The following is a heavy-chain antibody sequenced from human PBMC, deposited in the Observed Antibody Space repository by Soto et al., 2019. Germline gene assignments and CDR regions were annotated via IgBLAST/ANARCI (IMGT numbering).Heavy chain of an antibody. CDR1: GFTFDDYA. V-gene: IGHV3-9*01. Sequence: EVQLVESGGGLVQPGRSLRLSCAASGFTFDDYAMHWVRQAPGKGLEWVSGISWNSGSIGYADSVKGRFTISRDNAKNSLYLQMNSLRAEDTALYYCARGARDGSFDYWGQGTLVTVSS. CDR3: ARGARDGSFDY. J-gene: IGHJ4*02. CDR2: ISWNSGSI. D-gene: IGHD5-12*01.